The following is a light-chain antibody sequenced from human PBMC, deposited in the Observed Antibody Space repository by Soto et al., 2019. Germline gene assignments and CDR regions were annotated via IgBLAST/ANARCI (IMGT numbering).Light chain of an antibody. CDR1: NIGSKG. CDR2: YDS. Sequence: SYELTQPPSVSVAPGKTARISCGGNNIGSKGVHWYQQKAGQAPVLVIYYDSDRPSGIPERFSGSNSGNTATLTISRVEAGDEADYYCQVWDSSRDHVVFGGGTKVTVL. CDR3: QVWDSSRDHVV. J-gene: IGLJ2*01. V-gene: IGLV3-21*04.